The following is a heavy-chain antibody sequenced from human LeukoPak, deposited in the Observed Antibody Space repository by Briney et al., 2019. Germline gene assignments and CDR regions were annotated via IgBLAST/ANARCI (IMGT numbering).Heavy chain of an antibody. Sequence: GRSLRLSCAASGFTFSSYGMHWVRQAPGKGLEWVAVISYDGSNKYYADSVKGRFTISRDNSKNTLYLQMNSLRAEDTAVYYCAKGGIPYYYYMDVWGKGTTVTVSS. J-gene: IGHJ6*03. CDR2: ISYDGSNK. CDR3: AKGGIPYYYYMDV. V-gene: IGHV3-30*18. D-gene: IGHD1-14*01. CDR1: GFTFSSYG.